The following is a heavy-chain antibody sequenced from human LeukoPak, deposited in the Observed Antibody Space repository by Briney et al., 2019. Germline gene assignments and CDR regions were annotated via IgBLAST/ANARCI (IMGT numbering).Heavy chain of an antibody. CDR3: AREGTVRWFDP. Sequence: SETLSLTCTVSGYSISSGYYWSWIRQPPGKGLEWIGGIYHSGYTFYNPSLKSRITISVDTSKNQFSLKLNSVTAADTAVYFCAREGTVRWFDPWGQGTLVTVSS. CDR2: IYHSGYT. CDR1: GYSISSGYY. V-gene: IGHV4-38-2*02. J-gene: IGHJ5*02. D-gene: IGHD1-14*01.